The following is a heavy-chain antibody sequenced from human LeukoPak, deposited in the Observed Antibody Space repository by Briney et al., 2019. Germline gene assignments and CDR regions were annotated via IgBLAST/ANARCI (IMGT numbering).Heavy chain of an antibody. CDR1: GGSISSTNYY. Sequence: SETLSLTCSVSGGSISSTNYYWGWIRQPPGKGLEWIGEINHSGSTNYNPSLKSRVTISVDTSKSQFSLKLTSVTAADTAVYYCASWVGGYMDVWGKGTTVTVSS. D-gene: IGHD3-3*01. V-gene: IGHV4-39*01. CDR3: ASWVGGYMDV. CDR2: INHSGST. J-gene: IGHJ6*03.